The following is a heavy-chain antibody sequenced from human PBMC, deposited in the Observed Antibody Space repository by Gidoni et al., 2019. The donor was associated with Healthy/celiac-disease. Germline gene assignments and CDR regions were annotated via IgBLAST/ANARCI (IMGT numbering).Heavy chain of an antibody. Sequence: QVQLVQSGAEVKKPGASVKVSCRASGYTFTSYGISWVRQAPGQGLEWMGWISAYNGNTNYAQKLHGRVTMTTDTSTSTAYMGLRSLRSDDTAVYYCARGEIRFQVVITPDYWGQGTLVTVSS. CDR3: ARGEIRFQVVITPDY. CDR1: GYTFTSYG. CDR2: ISAYNGNT. V-gene: IGHV1-18*04. J-gene: IGHJ4*02. D-gene: IGHD3-22*01.